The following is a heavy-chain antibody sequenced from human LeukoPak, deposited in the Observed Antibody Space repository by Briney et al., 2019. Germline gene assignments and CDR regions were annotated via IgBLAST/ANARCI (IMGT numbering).Heavy chain of an antibody. CDR1: GFIFSRDW. CDR3: ARRFYQTNVYDRHFDH. CDR2: ISDDGSIT. Sequence: PGGSLRLSCAASGFIFSRDWMHWVRQAPGKGPEWVSRISDDGSITTYADSVQGRFTISRDNAKSTMFLQMNSLRAEDAAVYFCARRFYQTNVYDRHFDHWGQGILVTVSS. D-gene: IGHD2-8*01. J-gene: IGHJ4*02. V-gene: IGHV3-74*03.